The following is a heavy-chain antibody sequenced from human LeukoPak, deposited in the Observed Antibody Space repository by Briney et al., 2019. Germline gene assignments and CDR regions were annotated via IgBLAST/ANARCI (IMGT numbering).Heavy chain of an antibody. CDR3: ASYGDYPRGFDP. J-gene: IGHJ5*02. Sequence: PGRSLRLSCAASGFTVSSNYMSWVRQAPGKGLEWVSVIYSGGSTYYADSVKGRFTISRDNSKNTLYLQMNSLRAEDTAVYYCASYGDYPRGFDPWGQGTLVTVSS. CDR2: IYSGGST. D-gene: IGHD4-17*01. CDR1: GFTVSSNY. V-gene: IGHV3-66*02.